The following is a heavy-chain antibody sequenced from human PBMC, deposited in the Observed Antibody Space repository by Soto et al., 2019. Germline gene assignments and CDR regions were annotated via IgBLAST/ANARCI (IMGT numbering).Heavy chain of an antibody. J-gene: IGHJ6*02. Sequence: PGGSLRLSCAASGFTFSSYAMSWVRQAPGKGLEWVSAISGSGGSTYYADSVKGRFTISRDNSKNTLYLQMNSLRAEDTAVYYCAKDSFGAYDANMDVWGQGTTVTVSS. CDR1: GFTFSSYA. CDR3: AKDSFGAYDANMDV. CDR2: ISGSGGST. V-gene: IGHV3-23*01. D-gene: IGHD3-16*01.